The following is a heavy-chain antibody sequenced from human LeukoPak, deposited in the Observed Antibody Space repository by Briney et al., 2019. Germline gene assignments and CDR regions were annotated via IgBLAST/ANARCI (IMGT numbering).Heavy chain of an antibody. CDR3: ARATTYYDFWTDLGTVYYYYMDV. CDR1: GGSFSGYY. CDR2: INHSGST. V-gene: IGHV4-34*01. D-gene: IGHD3-3*01. J-gene: IGHJ6*03. Sequence: SETLSLTCAVYGGSFSGYYWSWISQPPGKGLEWIGEINHSGSTNYNPSLKSRVTISVDTSKNQFSLKLSSVTAADTAVYYCARATTYYDFWTDLGTVYYYYMDVWGKGTTVTVSS.